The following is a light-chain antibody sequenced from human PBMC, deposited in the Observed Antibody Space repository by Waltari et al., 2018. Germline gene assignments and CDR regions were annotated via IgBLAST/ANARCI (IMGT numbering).Light chain of an antibody. CDR2: VNSDGTH. CDR1: GEYSAYA. CDR3: QTWGTGMQV. Sequence: LVLTQSPSASASLGASVKLTCSLPGEYSAYAIAWPQQQPLKGPRYLMTVNSDGTHKKGDGFSGRFSGSSSDLDRYLIISRLQSDDEADYFCQTWGTGMQVFGSGTKLTVL. V-gene: IGLV4-69*01. J-gene: IGLJ3*02.